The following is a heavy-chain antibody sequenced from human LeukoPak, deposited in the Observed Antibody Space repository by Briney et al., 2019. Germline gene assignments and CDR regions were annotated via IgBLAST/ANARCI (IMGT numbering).Heavy chain of an antibody. Sequence: SETLSLTCTVSGGSISTSSYYWGWIRQPPGKGLEWIGNIYYSGSTYYNPSLKSRVTISVDTSKNQFSLKLTSVTAADTAVYYCARERGPITHYYYYMDVWGKGTTVTVSS. J-gene: IGHJ6*03. CDR1: GGSISTSSYY. D-gene: IGHD3-10*01. V-gene: IGHV4-39*07. CDR2: IYYSGST. CDR3: ARERGPITHYYYYMDV.